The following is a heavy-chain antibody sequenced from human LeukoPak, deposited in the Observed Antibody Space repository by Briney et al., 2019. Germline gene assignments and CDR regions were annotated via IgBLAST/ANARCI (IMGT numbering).Heavy chain of an antibody. J-gene: IGHJ6*02. Sequence: SVKVSCKASGGTFSSYTISWVRQAPGQGLEWMGKIIPILGIANYAQKFQGRVTITADKSTSTAYMELSSLRSEDTAVYYCARDRGDYGMDVWGQGTTVTVSS. CDR2: IIPILGIA. CDR3: ARDRGDYGMDV. V-gene: IGHV1-69*04. CDR1: GGTFSSYT.